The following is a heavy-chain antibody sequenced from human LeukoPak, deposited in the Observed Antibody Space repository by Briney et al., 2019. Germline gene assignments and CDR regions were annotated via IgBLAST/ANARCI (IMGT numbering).Heavy chain of an antibody. V-gene: IGHV1-69*13. Sequence: ASVKVSCKASGGTFSSYAISWVRQAPGQGLEWMGGIIPIFGTANYAQKFQGRVTITADESTSTAYMELRSLRSDDTAVYYCARATSLGDSSGYYYADSWGQGTLVTVSS. CDR2: IIPIFGTA. D-gene: IGHD3-22*01. CDR1: GGTFSSYA. CDR3: ARATSLGDSSGYYYADS. J-gene: IGHJ5*01.